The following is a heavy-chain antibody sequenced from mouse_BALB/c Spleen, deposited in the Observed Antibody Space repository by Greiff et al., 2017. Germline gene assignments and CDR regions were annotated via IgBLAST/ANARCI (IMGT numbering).Heavy chain of an antibody. CDR3: NKGLLMDY. CDR2: IDPENGDT. Sequence: EVQLQQSGAELVRSGASVKLSCTASGFNIKDYYMHWVKQRPEQGLEWIGWIDPENGDTEYAPKFQGKATMTADTSSNTAYLQLSSLTSEDTAVYYCNKGLLMDYWGQGTSVTVSS. CDR1: GFNIKDYY. J-gene: IGHJ4*01. V-gene: IGHV14-4*02. D-gene: IGHD1-1*01.